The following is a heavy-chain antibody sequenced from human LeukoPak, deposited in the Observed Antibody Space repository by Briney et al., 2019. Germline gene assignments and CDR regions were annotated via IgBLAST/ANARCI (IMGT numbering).Heavy chain of an antibody. J-gene: IGHJ4*02. V-gene: IGHV4-39*01. CDR2: IYYSGST. Sequence: SETLSLTCTVSGASISGSSYYWGWIRQPPGKGLEWIRSIYYSGSTYYNPSLKSRVTISVDTSKNQFSLKLTSVTARETPVYYCTRHYGPWGQGTLVTVS. D-gene: IGHD3-10*01. CDR1: GASISGSSYY. CDR3: TRHYGP.